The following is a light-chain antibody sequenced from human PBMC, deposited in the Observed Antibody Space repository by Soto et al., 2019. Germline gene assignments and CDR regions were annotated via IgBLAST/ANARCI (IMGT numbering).Light chain of an antibody. CDR1: QRVSSSF. Sequence: LTHTPGTLSFSPVQRATLSYRLSQRVSSSFLAWYQQKPGQAPRLLIYGASRRATGIPDRYSGSGSGTDFTLTISRLEPEDFAVYYCQQYGSSPRTFGQGTKVDIK. V-gene: IGKV3-20*01. CDR2: GAS. J-gene: IGKJ1*01. CDR3: QQYGSSPRT.